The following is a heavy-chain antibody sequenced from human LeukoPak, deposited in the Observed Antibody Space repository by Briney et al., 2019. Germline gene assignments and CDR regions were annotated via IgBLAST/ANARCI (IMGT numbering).Heavy chain of an antibody. CDR1: GFTFSSYS. CDR3: ARTVAAVTTDFDY. CDR2: ISSDSTYI. J-gene: IGHJ4*02. V-gene: IGHV3-21*01. D-gene: IGHD4-17*01. Sequence: GGSLRLSCAASGFTFSSYSMNWVRQAPGKGLEWVSSISSDSTYIYYADSLKGRFTISRDNAESSLYLQMNSLRAEDTAVYYCARTVAAVTTDFDYWGQGTLVTVSS.